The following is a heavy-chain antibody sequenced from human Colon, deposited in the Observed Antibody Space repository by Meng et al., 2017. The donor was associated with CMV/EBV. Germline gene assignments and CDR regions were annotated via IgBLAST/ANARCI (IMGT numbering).Heavy chain of an antibody. J-gene: IGHJ5*02. D-gene: IGHD5-12*01. V-gene: IGHV3-21*01. Sequence: GESLKISCAASGFNLNTYSMNWLRQAPGRGLEWVASISISNSYIYYADSVKGRFTISRDNAKNSSSLHMNSLRVEDTAVYYCARDGFTGYAGWFDPWGQGTQVTVSS. CDR2: ISISNSYI. CDR3: ARDGFTGYAGWFDP. CDR1: GFNLNTYS.